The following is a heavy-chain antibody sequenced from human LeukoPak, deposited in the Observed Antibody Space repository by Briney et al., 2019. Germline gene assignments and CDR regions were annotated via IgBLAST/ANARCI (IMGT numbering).Heavy chain of an antibody. CDR3: AKVVSGILTGYYGGYYFDY. D-gene: IGHD3-9*01. CDR2: ISGSGGST. J-gene: IGHJ4*02. CDR1: GFTFSSYA. Sequence: SGGSLRLSCAASGFTFSSYAMSWVRQAPGKGLEWVSAISGSGGSTYYADSVKGRFTISRDNSKNTLYLQMNSLRAEDTAVYYYAKVVSGILTGYYGGYYFDYWGQGTLVTVSS. V-gene: IGHV3-23*01.